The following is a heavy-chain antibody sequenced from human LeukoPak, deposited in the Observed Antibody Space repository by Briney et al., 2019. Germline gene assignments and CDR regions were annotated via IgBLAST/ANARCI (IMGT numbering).Heavy chain of an antibody. CDR1: GYTFTGYY. CDR2: INPNSGGT. Sequence: GAPVKASCKASGYTFTGYYMHWVRQAPGQGLEWMGWINPNSGGTNYAKKVQGRVTMTRDTAISTPYMELSRLRPDDTAVYYCARGTTRLIDYWGQGTLVSVSS. D-gene: IGHD1-1*01. J-gene: IGHJ4*02. V-gene: IGHV1-2*02. CDR3: ARGTTRLIDY.